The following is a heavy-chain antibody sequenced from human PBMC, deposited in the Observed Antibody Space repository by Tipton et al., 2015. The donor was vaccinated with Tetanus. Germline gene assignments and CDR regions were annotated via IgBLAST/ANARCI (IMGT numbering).Heavy chain of an antibody. D-gene: IGHD3-22*01. J-gene: IGHJ4*02. V-gene: IGHV4-34*01. Sequence: TLSLTCAVYGGSFSGYYWSWIRQPPGKGLEWIGEINHSGSTNYSPSLKSRVTISVDTSKNQFSLRLSSVTAADTAVYYCARADSNGYYLDWGQGTLVTVSS. CDR2: INHSGST. CDR1: GGSFSGYY. CDR3: ARADSNGYYLD.